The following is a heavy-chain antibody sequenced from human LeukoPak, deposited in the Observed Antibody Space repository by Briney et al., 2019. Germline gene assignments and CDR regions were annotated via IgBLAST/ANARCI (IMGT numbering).Heavy chain of an antibody. CDR2: INQSGST. J-gene: IGHJ6*02. CDR1: GGSFSGYY. Sequence: PSETLSLTCAVYGGSFSGYYWSWIRQPPGKGLEWIGEINQSGSTNYNPSLKSRVTISVDTSKNQFSLKLSSVTAADTAVYYCAGSRAYYYYYGMDVWGQGTTVTVSS. V-gene: IGHV4-34*01. CDR3: AGSRAYYYYYGMDV.